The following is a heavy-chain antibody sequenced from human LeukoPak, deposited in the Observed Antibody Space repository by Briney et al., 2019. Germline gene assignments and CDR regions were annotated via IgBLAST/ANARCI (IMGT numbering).Heavy chain of an antibody. Sequence: GGSLRLSCAVSGFTFSNYAMNWVRQAPGKGLEWVSAISDSGGSTYYADSVKGRFTISRDNSKNTLYLQMNSLRAEDTAVYYCAKDPTPPYYGMDVWGQGTTVTVSS. CDR3: AKDPTPPYYGMDV. J-gene: IGHJ6*02. CDR2: ISDSGGST. CDR1: GFTFSNYA. V-gene: IGHV3-23*01.